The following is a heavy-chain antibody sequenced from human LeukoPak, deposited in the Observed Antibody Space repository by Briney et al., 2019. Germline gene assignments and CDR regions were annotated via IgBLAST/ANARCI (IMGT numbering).Heavy chain of an antibody. Sequence: GGSLRLSCAASGFTFSSYAMSWVRQAPGKGLEWVSAISGSGGSTYYADSVKGRFTISRDNSKNTLYLQMNSLRAEDTAVYYCARGRKQWLVLRVSDYFDYWGQGTLVTVSS. CDR1: GFTFSSYA. CDR2: ISGSGGST. V-gene: IGHV3-23*01. CDR3: ARGRKQWLVLRVSDYFDY. J-gene: IGHJ4*02. D-gene: IGHD6-19*01.